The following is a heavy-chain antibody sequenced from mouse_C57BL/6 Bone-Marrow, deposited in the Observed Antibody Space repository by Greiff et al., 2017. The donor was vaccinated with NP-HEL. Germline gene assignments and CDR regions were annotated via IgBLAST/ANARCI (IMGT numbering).Heavy chain of an antibody. CDR3: ARDYSNYGGFAY. J-gene: IGHJ3*01. V-gene: IGHV1-55*01. CDR1: GYTFISYW. D-gene: IGHD2-5*01. CDR2: IYPGSGST. Sequence: QVQLQQPGAELVKPGASVKMSCKASGYTFISYWITWVKQRPGQGLEWIGDIYPGSGSTNYNEKFKSKATLTVDTSSSTAYMQLSSLTSEDSAVYYCARDYSNYGGFAYWGQGTLVTVSA.